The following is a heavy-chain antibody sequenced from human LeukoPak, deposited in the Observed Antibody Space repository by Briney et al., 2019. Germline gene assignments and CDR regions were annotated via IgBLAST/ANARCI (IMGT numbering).Heavy chain of an antibody. CDR1: GYTFTGYY. D-gene: IGHD2-2*01. CDR3: ARESAADDAFDI. CDR2: INPNSGGT. V-gene: IGHV1-2*06. J-gene: IGHJ3*02. Sequence: ASVTVSCTASGYTFTGYYMHWVRQAPGQGLEWMGRINPNSGGTNYAQKFQGRVTMTRDTSISTAYMELSRLRSDDTAVYYCARESAADDAFDIWGQGTMVTVSS.